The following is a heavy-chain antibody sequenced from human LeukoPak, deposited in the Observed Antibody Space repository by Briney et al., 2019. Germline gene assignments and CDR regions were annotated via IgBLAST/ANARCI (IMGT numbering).Heavy chain of an antibody. CDR1: GFTVSDYY. CDR3: ARGGAFYWNPRY. J-gene: IGHJ4*02. CDR2: LYADDTT. V-gene: IGHV3-53*01. D-gene: IGHD1-1*01. Sequence: GGSLRLSCVASGFTVSDYYMSWVRQAPGKGLEWVSLLYADDTTIYADSVEGRFTISRDDSKNTIYLHMTTLRGEDTAVYYGARGGAFYWNPRYWGQGTLVTVSS.